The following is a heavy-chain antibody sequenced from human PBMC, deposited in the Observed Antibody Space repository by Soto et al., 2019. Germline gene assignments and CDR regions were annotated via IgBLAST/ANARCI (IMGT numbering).Heavy chain of an antibody. V-gene: IGHV3-21*01. J-gene: IGHJ4*02. D-gene: IGHD2-15*01. CDR2: ISTSSHHS. CDR3: VPDVVAIAATGY. CDR1: GFSISSYS. Sequence: EVQLAESGGGLVKPGGSLRLSCAASGFSISSYSMNWVRQAPGKGLEWVSFISTSSHHSQYADSVRGRFTISRDNAKNSLYLQMDSLRDEDTAVYHCVPDVVAIAATGYWGQGTLVTVSS.